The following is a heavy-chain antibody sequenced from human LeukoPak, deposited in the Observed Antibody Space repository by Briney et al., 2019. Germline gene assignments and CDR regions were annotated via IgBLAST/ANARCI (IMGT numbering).Heavy chain of an antibody. D-gene: IGHD4-17*01. J-gene: IGHJ4*02. CDR3: ARTNYGDYEYFDY. V-gene: IGHV1-69*05. CDR1: GGTFSSYA. CDR2: IIPIFGTA. Sequence: AASVKVSCKASGGTFSSYAISWVRQAPGQGLEWMGGIIPIFGTANYAQKFQGRVTITTDESTSTAYMELSSLRSDDTAVYYCARTNYGDYEYFDYWRQGTLVTVSS.